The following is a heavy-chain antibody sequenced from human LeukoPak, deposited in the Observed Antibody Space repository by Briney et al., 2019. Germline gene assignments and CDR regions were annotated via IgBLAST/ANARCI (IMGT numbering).Heavy chain of an antibody. D-gene: IGHD3-22*01. CDR3: ARTLGMVVVKTFYCMDV. CDR2: IGTYKGNT. CDR1: GYTFTSDG. Sequence: ASVKVSCKPSGYTFTSDGISWVRQAPGQGLEWMGWIGTYKGNTNYAQMFQGRVTMTTDTSTSTAYMELKNLRSDDTAVYYCARTLGMVVVKTFYCMDVWGQGTTVTVSS. J-gene: IGHJ6*02. V-gene: IGHV1-18*01.